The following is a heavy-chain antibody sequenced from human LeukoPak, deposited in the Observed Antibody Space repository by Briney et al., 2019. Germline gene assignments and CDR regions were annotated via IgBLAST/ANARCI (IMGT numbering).Heavy chain of an antibody. Sequence: GESLKISCKGSGYSFTSYWISWVRQLPGKGLEWMGRIDPSDSYTNYSPSFQGHVTISADKSISTAYLQWSSLKASDTAMYYCARQRSAATEREEVYYYFYGMDVWGQGTTVTVSS. D-gene: IGHD2-15*01. CDR2: IDPSDSYT. J-gene: IGHJ6*02. CDR3: ARQRSAATEREEVYYYFYGMDV. V-gene: IGHV5-10-1*01. CDR1: GYSFTSYW.